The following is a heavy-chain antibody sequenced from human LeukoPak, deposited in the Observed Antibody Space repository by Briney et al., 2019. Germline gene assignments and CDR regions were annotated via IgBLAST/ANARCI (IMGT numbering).Heavy chain of an antibody. J-gene: IGHJ4*02. D-gene: IGHD6-19*01. CDR1: GGSISSYY. V-gene: IGHV4-59*01. CDR2: IYYSGST. Sequence: SETLSLTCTVSGGSISSYYWSWLRQPPGKGLEWIGYIYYSGSTNYNPSLKSRVTISVDTSKNQFSLKLSSVTAADTAVYYCARATGRLVYSSGWYYFDYWGQGTLVTVSS. CDR3: ARATGRLVYSSGWYYFDY.